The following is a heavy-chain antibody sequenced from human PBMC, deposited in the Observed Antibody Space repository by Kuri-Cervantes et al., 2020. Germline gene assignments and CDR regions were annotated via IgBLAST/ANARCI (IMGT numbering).Heavy chain of an antibody. V-gene: IGHV3-33*01. Sequence: GESLKISCAASGFTFSSYGMHWVRQAPGKGLEWVAVIWYDGSNKYYADSVKGRFTISRDNSKNTLYLQMNSLRAEDTAVYYCAREGAPSGDILGWYFDLWGRGTLVTVSS. CDR2: IWYDGSNK. CDR3: AREGAPSGDILGWYFDL. D-gene: IGHD7-27*01. J-gene: IGHJ2*01. CDR1: GFTFSSYG.